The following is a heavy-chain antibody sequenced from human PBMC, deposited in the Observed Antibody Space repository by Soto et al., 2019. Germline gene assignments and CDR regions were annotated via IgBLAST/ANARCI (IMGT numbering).Heavy chain of an antibody. V-gene: IGHV4-34*01. J-gene: IGHJ4*02. CDR3: ARDKITGLFDY. D-gene: IGHD3-16*01. Sequence: QVQLQQWGAGLLKPSGTLSLTCAVYGGSFSGYSWTWIRQPPGTGLEWIGEINHSGSTNYNPSLKSRVTISVDTSKNQFSLQLTSVTAADTAVYYCARDKITGLFDYWGQGTLVTVSS. CDR2: INHSGST. CDR1: GGSFSGYS.